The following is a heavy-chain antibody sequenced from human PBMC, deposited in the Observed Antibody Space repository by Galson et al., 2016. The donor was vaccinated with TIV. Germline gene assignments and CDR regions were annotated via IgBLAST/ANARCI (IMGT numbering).Heavy chain of an antibody. Sequence: SVKVSCKASGYTFINYGITWVRQAPGQGLEWMGWNSAYDGHTNYALKSQGRVTMTTDTATRTAYMDLRSLTSDDAAVYYCARDMGHLDPWGQGTLVTVSS. V-gene: IGHV1-18*01. D-gene: IGHD3-10*01. CDR1: GYTFINYG. CDR3: ARDMGHLDP. CDR2: NSAYDGHT. J-gene: IGHJ5*02.